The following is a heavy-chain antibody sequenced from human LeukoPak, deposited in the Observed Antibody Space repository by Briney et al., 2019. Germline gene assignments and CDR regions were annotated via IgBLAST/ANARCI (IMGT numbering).Heavy chain of an antibody. J-gene: IGHJ4*02. CDR3: ARGSSWYTFDS. CDR2: IYASGIT. CDR1: GASITSYY. V-gene: IGHV4-4*07. D-gene: IGHD6-13*01. Sequence: PSETLSLTCTVSGASITSYYWSRIRQPAGKGLEWIGRIYASGITNYNPSLKSRVTMSVDTSKNQFSLKLSSVTAADTAVYYCARGSSWYTFDSWGQGTLVTVSS.